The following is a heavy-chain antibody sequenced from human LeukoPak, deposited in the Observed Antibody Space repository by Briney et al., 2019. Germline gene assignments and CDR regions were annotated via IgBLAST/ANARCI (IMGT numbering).Heavy chain of an antibody. D-gene: IGHD6-25*01. J-gene: IGHJ5*02. V-gene: IGHV3-23*01. CDR1: GFTFSSYA. CDR3: ARDTAPAANWFDP. CDR2: ISGSGGST. Sequence: GGSLRLSCAASGFTFSSYAMSWVRQAPGKGLEWVSAISGSGGSTYYADSVKGRFTISRDNAKNSLYLQMNSLRAEDTAVYYCARDTAPAANWFDPWGQGTLVTVSS.